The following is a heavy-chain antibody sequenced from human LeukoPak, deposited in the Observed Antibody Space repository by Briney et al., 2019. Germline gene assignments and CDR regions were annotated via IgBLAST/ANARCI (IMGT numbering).Heavy chain of an antibody. V-gene: IGHV4-59*01. Sequence: SETLSLTCTVSGGSISSYYWSWIRQPPGKGLEWIGYIYYSGSTNYNPSLKSRVTISVDTSKNQFSLKLSSVTAADTAVYYCARGKRYYYDSSGYYYGSGLSFDYWGQGTLVTVSS. J-gene: IGHJ4*02. CDR3: ARGKRYYYDSSGYYYGSGLSFDY. CDR2: IYYSGST. D-gene: IGHD3-22*01. CDR1: GGSISSYY.